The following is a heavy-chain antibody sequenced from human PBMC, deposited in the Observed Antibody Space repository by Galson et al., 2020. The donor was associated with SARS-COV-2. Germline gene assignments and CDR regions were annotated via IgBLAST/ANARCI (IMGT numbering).Heavy chain of an antibody. D-gene: IGHD2-15*01. CDR3: VTIAPYSGDDAFDI. Sequence: QAGGSLRLSCAASGFTFSSYGMHWVRQAPGKGLEWVAVIWYDGSNKYYADSVKGRFTISRDNSKNTLYLQMNSLRAEDTAVYYCVTIAPYSGDDAFDIWGQGTMVTVSS. CDR2: IWYDGSNK. V-gene: IGHV3-33*01. J-gene: IGHJ3*02. CDR1: GFTFSSYG.